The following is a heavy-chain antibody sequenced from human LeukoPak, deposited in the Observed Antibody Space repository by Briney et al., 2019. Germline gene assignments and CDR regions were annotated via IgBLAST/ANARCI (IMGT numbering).Heavy chain of an antibody. CDR1: GYTFTSYG. CDR2: ISAYNGNT. V-gene: IGHV1-18*01. D-gene: IGHD3-10*01. J-gene: IGHJ3*02. Sequence: ASVKVSCKASGYTFTSYGISWVRQAPGQGLEWMGWISAYNGNTNYAQKLQGRVTMTTDTSTSTAYMELRSLRSDDTAVYYCARDRAYYYGSRSPTFDIWGQGTMVTVSS. CDR3: ARDRAYYYGSRSPTFDI.